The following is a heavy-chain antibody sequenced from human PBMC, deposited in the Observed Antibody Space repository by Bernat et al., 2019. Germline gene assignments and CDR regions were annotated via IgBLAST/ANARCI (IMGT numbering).Heavy chain of an antibody. CDR3: AMGIMISFGGVIARHPRLDAFDF. V-gene: IGHV3-33*01. Sequence: QVQLVESGGGVVQPGRSLRLSCAASGFTFSSYGMHWVRQAPGKGLEWVAVIWDDGSNKYYADSVKGRLTISRDNSKNTLYMQMNSLRAEDTAVYYFAMGIMISFGGVIARHPRLDAFDFWGQGTMVTVSS. CDR1: GFTFSSYG. CDR2: IWDDGSNK. J-gene: IGHJ3*01. D-gene: IGHD3-16*02.